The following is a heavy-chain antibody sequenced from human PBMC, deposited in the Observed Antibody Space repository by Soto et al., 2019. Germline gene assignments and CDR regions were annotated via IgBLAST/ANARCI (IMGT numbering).Heavy chain of an antibody. Sequence: EVQLVESGGDLVQPGRSLRLSCTASGFTFGDFGMSWFRQAPGKGLEWVGFIRNKDYGETTEFAASVKGRFTISRDDSKSSTYLQMNSLRTEDTAVYSCCRDRGYVWGQGTLVTVSS. V-gene: IGHV3-49*03. D-gene: IGHD5-12*01. J-gene: IGHJ4*02. CDR2: IRNKDYGETT. CDR1: GFTFGDFG. CDR3: CRDRGYV.